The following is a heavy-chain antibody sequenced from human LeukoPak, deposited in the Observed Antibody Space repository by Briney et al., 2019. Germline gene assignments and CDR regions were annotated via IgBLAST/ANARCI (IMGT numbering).Heavy chain of an antibody. CDR1: GGSISSYY. CDR3: ASISSSWYFGAFDI. V-gene: IGHV4-59*08. D-gene: IGHD6-13*01. J-gene: IGHJ3*02. Sequence: SETLSLTCTVSGGSISSYYWSWIRQPPGKGLEWIGYIYYSGSTNYNPSLKSRVTISVDTSKNQFSLKLSSVTAADTAVYYCASISSSWYFGAFDIWGQGTMVTVSS. CDR2: IYYSGST.